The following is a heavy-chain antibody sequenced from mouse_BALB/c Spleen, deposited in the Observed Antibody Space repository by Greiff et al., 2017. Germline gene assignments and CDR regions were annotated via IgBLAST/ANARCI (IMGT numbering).Heavy chain of an antibody. J-gene: IGHJ3*01. D-gene: IGHD1-1*01. CDR1: GYTFTSYW. Sequence: VQLQQPGAELVKPGASVKLSCKASGYTFTSYWWHWVKQRPGQGLEWIGEINQSNGHTNYNEKFKSKTTLTVDKSSSTANKQLSSLTAEDTADYDSARSLNGRSYGVAYWGQGTLVTVSA. CDR3: ARSLNGRSYGVAY. CDR2: INQSNGHT. V-gene: IGHV1S81*02.